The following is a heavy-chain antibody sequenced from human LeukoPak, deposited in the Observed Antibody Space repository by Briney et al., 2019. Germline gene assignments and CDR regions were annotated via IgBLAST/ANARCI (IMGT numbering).Heavy chain of an antibody. V-gene: IGHV3-30*04. CDR1: GFTFTNYA. J-gene: IGHJ4*02. Sequence: GGSLRLSCAASGFTFTNYAMHWVRQAPGKGLEWVAVISYDGSNKDYADSVKGRFTISRDNSKNTLNLQMNSLRTEDTAVYYCARGARRGDDYGGFFDYWGQGTLVTVSS. CDR2: ISYDGSNK. CDR3: ARGARRGDDYGGFFDY. D-gene: IGHD4-23*01.